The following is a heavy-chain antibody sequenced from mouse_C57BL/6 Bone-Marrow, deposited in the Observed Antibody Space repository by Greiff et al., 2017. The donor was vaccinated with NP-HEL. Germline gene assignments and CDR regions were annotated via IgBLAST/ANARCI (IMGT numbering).Heavy chain of an antibody. J-gene: IGHJ2*01. CDR3: AREGYDYDEYYFDY. CDR1: GYSFTGYY. V-gene: IGHV1-42*01. CDR2: INPSTGGT. Sequence: EVKLLESGPELVKPGASVKISCKASGYSFTGYYMNWVKQSPEKSLEWIGEINPSTGGTTYNQKFKAKATLTVDKSSSTAYMQLKSLTSEDSAVYYCAREGYDYDEYYFDYWGQGTTLTVSS. D-gene: IGHD2-4*01.